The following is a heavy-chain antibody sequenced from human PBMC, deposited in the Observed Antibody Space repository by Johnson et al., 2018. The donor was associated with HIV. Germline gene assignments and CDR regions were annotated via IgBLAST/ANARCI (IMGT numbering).Heavy chain of an antibody. J-gene: IGHJ3*02. V-gene: IGHV3-30*03. CDR1: RITLSSYG. CDR3: TRGEGGYFYDSSGYYHRPDDAFEI. Sequence: VQLVESGGGVVQPGRSLRLSCAASRITLSSYGMHWVRQAPGKGLEWVAVISYDGSNKYYADSVKGRFTVSRDNSKNTVYLQMNSLRAEDTAVYYCTRGEGGYFYDSSGYYHRPDDAFEIWGQGTMVTVSS. D-gene: IGHD3-22*01. CDR2: ISYDGSNK.